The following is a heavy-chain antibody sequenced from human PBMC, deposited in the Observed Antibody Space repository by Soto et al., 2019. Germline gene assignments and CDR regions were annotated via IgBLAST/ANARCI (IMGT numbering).Heavy chain of an antibody. CDR2: ISSSGSTI. J-gene: IGHJ4*02. CDR3: AREFTGYSSGWYGPKPVDY. D-gene: IGHD6-19*01. Sequence: PGGSLRLSCAASGFTFSSYELNWVRQAPGKGLEWVSYISSSGSTIYYADSVKGRFTISRDNAKNSLYLQMNSLRAEDTAVYYCAREFTGYSSGWYGPKPVDYWGQGTLVTVSS. V-gene: IGHV3-48*03. CDR1: GFTFSSYE.